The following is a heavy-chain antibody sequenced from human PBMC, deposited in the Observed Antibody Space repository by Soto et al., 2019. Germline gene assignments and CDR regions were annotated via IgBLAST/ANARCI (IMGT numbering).Heavy chain of an antibody. CDR2: ISGSGGST. CDR1: GFTFSSYA. CDR3: ANYCSSTSCYVDGMDV. D-gene: IGHD2-2*01. J-gene: IGHJ6*02. V-gene: IGHV3-23*01. Sequence: GGSLRLSCAASGFTFSSYAMSWVRQAPGRGLEWVSAISGSGGSTYYADSVKGRFTISRDNSKNTLYLQMNSLRAEDTAVYYCANYCSSTSCYVDGMDVWGQGTTVTVSS.